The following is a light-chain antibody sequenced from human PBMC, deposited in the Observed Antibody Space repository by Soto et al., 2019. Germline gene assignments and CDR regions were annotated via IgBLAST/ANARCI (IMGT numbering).Light chain of an antibody. CDR3: QSYDNSLCGDVV. Sequence: QSVLTQTPSVSGAPGQRVTISCTGSSSNIGAGYDVHWYQQLPGTAPRLLIYANSDRPSGVPDRFSGSKSGTSASLAITGLLAQDEADYYCQSYDNSLCGDVVFGGGTKLTVL. CDR1: SSNIGAGYD. V-gene: IGLV1-40*01. J-gene: IGLJ2*01. CDR2: ANS.